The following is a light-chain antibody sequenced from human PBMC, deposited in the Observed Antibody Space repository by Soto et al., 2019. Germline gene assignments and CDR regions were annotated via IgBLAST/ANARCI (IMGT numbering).Light chain of an antibody. CDR3: QRNSSTPFT. CDR2: WAS. Sequence: DIVMTQSPDSLAVSLGERATINCKSGQSVLYSSNNKDYLAWYQQKPGQPPRLLIYWASTREAVLPDRVSGSGSGTDFTVTISSLQAEDGAVYYCQRNSSTPFTFGPGTKVDIK. J-gene: IGKJ3*01. V-gene: IGKV4-1*01. CDR1: QSVLYSSNNKDY.